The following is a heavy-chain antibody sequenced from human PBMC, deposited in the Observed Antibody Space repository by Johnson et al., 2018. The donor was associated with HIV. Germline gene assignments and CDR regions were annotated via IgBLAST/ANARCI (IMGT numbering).Heavy chain of an antibody. J-gene: IGHJ3*02. V-gene: IGHV3-33*01. CDR2: IWHDGRDV. D-gene: IGHD4-17*01. CDR3: ARERIYGDDAFDI. CDR1: GFTFSSYG. Sequence: QVQLVESGGGVVQPGTSLRLSCAASGFTFSSYGIHWVRQAPGKGLEWVAFIWHDGRDVYYADSVKGRFTVSRDNSNKAVYLQMNSLRAEETAVYYCARERIYGDDAFDIWGQGTMVTVSS.